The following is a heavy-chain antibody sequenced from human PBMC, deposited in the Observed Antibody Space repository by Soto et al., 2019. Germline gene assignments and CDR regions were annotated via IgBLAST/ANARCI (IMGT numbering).Heavy chain of an antibody. V-gene: IGHV1-69*02. D-gene: IGHD1-26*01. CDR2: IIPILGIA. J-gene: IGHJ4*02. CDR3: ARGVRGGTDY. Sequence: QVQLVQSGAEVKKPGSSVKVSCKGSGGAFTSYTISWVRQAPGQGLEWMGRIIPILGIANYAQKFQGRVTITADKSTSTAYMELSSLRSEDTAVYYCARGVRGGTDYWGQGTLVTVSS. CDR1: GGAFTSYT.